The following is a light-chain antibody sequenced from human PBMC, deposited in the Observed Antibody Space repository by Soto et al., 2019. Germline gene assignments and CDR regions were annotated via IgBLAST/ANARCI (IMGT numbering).Light chain of an antibody. V-gene: IGKV1-9*01. CDR2: AAS. Sequence: DIQFTQAPSFLSASVGDRVTITCRASQGISSYLAWYQQKAGKAPALLIYAASSLQSGLPSRFRGSGSGTDFTLTISCLQSEDFATYYCQQYYSFPRTFGQGTKVDIK. CDR3: QQYYSFPRT. CDR1: QGISSY. J-gene: IGKJ1*01.